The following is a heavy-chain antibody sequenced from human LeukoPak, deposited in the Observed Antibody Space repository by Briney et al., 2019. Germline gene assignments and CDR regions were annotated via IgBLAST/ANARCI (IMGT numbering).Heavy chain of an antibody. CDR2: ISGDGSDP. V-gene: IGHV3-74*01. D-gene: IGHD3-3*01. CDR3: ARELGDVDV. J-gene: IGHJ6*04. Sequence: PGGSLRLSCAASGFTFNIHWMHWVRQAPGKGLVWVSGISGDGSDPRYAESVKGRFTISRDNGKNTLYLQMNSLRNEDTALYYCARELGDVDVWGKGTTVTVSS. CDR1: GFTFNIHW.